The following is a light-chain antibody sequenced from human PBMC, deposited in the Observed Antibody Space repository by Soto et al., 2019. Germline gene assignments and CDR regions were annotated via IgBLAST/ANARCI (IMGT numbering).Light chain of an antibody. Sequence: EIVLTQSPGTLSLSPGKRATLSCRASQSVSSAYIAWYQQKPGQAPRLLIYGASTRATGIPDRFSGSGSGTDFTLTISRLEPEDFAVYYCQQYGSSPPFTFGPGTKVDIK. J-gene: IGKJ3*01. CDR1: QSVSSAY. CDR3: QQYGSSPPFT. V-gene: IGKV3-20*01. CDR2: GAS.